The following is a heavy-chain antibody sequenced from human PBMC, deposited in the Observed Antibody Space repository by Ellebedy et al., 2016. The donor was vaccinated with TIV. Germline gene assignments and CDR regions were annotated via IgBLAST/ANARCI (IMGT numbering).Heavy chain of an antibody. Sequence: GESLKISCAASGFTFSSYGMHWVRQAPGKGLEWVAVISYDGSRKYYGDSVKGRFTLSRDNSKNTLYLQMKSLRAEDTAVYYCARDTTRIAVSGTLGFWGQGTLVTVSS. CDR2: ISYDGSRK. CDR3: ARDTTRIAVSGTLGF. J-gene: IGHJ4*02. V-gene: IGHV3-30*03. CDR1: GFTFSSYG. D-gene: IGHD6-19*01.